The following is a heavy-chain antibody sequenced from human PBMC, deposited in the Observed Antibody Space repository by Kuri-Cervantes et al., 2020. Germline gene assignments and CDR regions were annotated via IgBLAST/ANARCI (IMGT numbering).Heavy chain of an antibody. J-gene: IGHJ6*03. Sequence: ASVKVSCKASGNTFTTYGISWVRQAPGQGLEWMGWISAYNGDTNYAQKFQGRVTMTRNTSISTAYMELSSLRSEDTAVYYCARGHSSSWYDYYYMDVWGKGTTVTVSS. CDR3: ARGHSSSWYDYYYMDV. CDR2: ISAYNGDT. V-gene: IGHV1-18*01. D-gene: IGHD6-13*01. CDR1: GNTFTTYG.